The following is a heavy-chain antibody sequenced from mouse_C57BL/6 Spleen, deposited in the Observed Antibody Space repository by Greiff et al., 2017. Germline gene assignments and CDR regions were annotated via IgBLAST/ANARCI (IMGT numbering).Heavy chain of an antibody. CDR1: GFTFSSYA. CDR3: ARDRGTTTVGSYWYFDV. J-gene: IGHJ1*03. D-gene: IGHD1-1*01. Sequence: EVHVVESGGGLVKPGGSLKLSCAASGFTFSSYAMSWVRQTPEKRLEWVATISDGGSYTYYPDNVKGRFTISRDNAKNNLYLQMSHLKSADTAMYYCARDRGTTTVGSYWYFDVWGTGTTVTVSS. CDR2: ISDGGSYT. V-gene: IGHV5-4*01.